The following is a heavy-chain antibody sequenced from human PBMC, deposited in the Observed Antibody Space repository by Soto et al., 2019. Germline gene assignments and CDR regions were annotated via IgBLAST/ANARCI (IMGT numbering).Heavy chain of an antibody. CDR3: ASGWGYGSGGSCYKDYYYYMDV. CDR2: INHSGST. J-gene: IGHJ6*03. D-gene: IGHD2-15*01. V-gene: IGHV4-34*01. CDR1: GGSFSGYY. Sequence: QVQLQQWGAGLLKPSETLSLTCAVYGGSFSGYYWSWIRQPPGKGLEWIGEINHSGSTNYNPSLKSRVTISVDTPKNQFSLQLSSVTAADTAVYYCASGWGYGSGGSCYKDYYYYMDVWGKGTTVTVSS.